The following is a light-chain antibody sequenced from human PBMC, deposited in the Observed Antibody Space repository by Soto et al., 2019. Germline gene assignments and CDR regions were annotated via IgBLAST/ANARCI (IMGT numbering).Light chain of an antibody. V-gene: IGKV1-27*01. CDR1: QDIINH. Sequence: DIQMTQSPSSLSASVGDTVTITCRASQDIINHLAWYQQRPGKVPNLLIYGASTLHSGVPSRFRGSGSGTHFTLTISSLQPEDVATYHCQNYHLALGTFGQGTRLEIK. CDR2: GAS. CDR3: QNYHLALGT. J-gene: IGKJ5*01.